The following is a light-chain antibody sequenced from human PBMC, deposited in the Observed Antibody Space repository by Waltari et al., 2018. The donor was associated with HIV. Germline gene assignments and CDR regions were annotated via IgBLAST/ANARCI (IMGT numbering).Light chain of an antibody. J-gene: IGLJ2*01. V-gene: IGLV1-40*01. CDR2: GNN. Sequence: QSVLTQPPSASGAPGQRVTISCPGSNSNIGAAYDVHWFQKLPGTAPKLVNYGNNNRPSGVPDRFSGSKSGTSASLAISGLQAEDEADYYCQSYDSSLSGSVFGGGTKLTVL. CDR3: QSYDSSLSGSV. CDR1: NSNIGAAYD.